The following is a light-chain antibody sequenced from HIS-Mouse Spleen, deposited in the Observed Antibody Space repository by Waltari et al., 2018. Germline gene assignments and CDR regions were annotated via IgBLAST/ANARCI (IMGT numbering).Light chain of an antibody. J-gene: IGLJ1*01. V-gene: IGLV2-18*02. CDR2: EVS. CDR1: SSDVGSYNR. Sequence: QSALTQPPSVSWSPGQSVTISCTGTSSDVGSYNRVSWYQQPPGTAPKLMIYEVSNRPAGVPDRFSGSKSGNTASLTIAGLQAEDEADYYCSSYTSSSTVFGTGTKVTVL. CDR3: SSYTSSSTV.